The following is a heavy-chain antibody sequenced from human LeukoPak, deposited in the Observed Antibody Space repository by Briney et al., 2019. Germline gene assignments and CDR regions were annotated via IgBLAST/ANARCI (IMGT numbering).Heavy chain of an antibody. J-gene: IGHJ6*03. CDR1: GFSVSSNS. Sequence: GRSLRLSCAASGFSVSSNSMSWVRQAPGKGLECVSIIYSRDVTSYADSVKDRFTISRDSDKNTLFLQMDSLRSDDTAVYYCARVLAAIALRDYHYVDVWGKGTTVTVSS. CDR2: IYSRDVT. V-gene: IGHV3-53*01. D-gene: IGHD6-19*01. CDR3: ARVLAAIALRDYHYVDV.